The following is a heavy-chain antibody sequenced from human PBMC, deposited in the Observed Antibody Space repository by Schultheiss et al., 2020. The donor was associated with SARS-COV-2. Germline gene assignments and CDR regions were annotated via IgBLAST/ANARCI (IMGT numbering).Heavy chain of an antibody. CDR1: GGTFSSYT. J-gene: IGHJ4*02. CDR2: IIPILGIA. CDR3: AKGEDTIFGVVTDY. Sequence: SVKVSCKASGGTFSSYTISWVRQAPGQGLEWMGRIIPILGIANYAQKFQGRVTITADKSTSTAYMELSSLRAEDTAVYYCAKGEDTIFGVVTDYWGQGTLVTVSS. D-gene: IGHD3-3*01. V-gene: IGHV1-69*02.